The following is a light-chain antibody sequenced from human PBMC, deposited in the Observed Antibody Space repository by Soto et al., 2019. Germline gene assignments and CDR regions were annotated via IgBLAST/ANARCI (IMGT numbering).Light chain of an antibody. J-gene: IGLJ1*01. CDR2: EVR. V-gene: IGLV2-14*01. CDR1: SSDVGNYNY. CDR3: SSYTSINTYV. Sequence: QSVLTQPASVSGSPGQSLAISRTGTSSDVGNYNYVSRYQQHPGKAPKLMIHEVRNRPSGVSDRFSGSKSGNPASLSISGLQAEDGADYYCSSYTSINTYVFGTGTKVTVL.